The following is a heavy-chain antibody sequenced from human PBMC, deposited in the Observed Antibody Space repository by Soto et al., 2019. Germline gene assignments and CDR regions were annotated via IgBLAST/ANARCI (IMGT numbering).Heavy chain of an antibody. CDR3: ARVKSSSRHSYYYYGMDV. CDR2: IWYDGSNK. V-gene: IGHV3-33*01. J-gene: IGHJ6*02. D-gene: IGHD6-13*01. CDR1: GFTFSSYG. Sequence: GGSLRLSCAASGFTFSSYGMHWVRQAPGKGLEWVAVIWYDGSNKYYADSVKGRFTISRDNSKNTLYLQMNSLRAEDTAVYYCARVKSSSRHSYYYYGMDVWGQGTTVTVSS.